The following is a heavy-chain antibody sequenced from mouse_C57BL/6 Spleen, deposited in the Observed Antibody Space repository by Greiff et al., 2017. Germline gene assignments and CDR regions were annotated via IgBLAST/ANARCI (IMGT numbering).Heavy chain of an antibody. CDR3: ARYYYGNPYYFDY. D-gene: IGHD2-1*01. V-gene: IGHV1-63*01. CDR1: GYTFTNYW. J-gene: IGHJ2*01. CDR2: IYPGGGYT. Sequence: VKLQESGAELVRPGTSVKMSCKASGYTFTNYWIGWAKQRPGHGLEWIGDIYPGGGYTNYNEKFKGKATLTADKSSSTAYMQFSSLTSEDSAIYYCARYYYGNPYYFDYWGQGTTLTVSS.